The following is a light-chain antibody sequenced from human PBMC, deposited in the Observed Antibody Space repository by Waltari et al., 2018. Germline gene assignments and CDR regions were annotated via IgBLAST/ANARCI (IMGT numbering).Light chain of an antibody. V-gene: IGKV3-15*01. Sequence: EIVMTQSPATLSVSPGERATLSCRASESVSGSLAWYQQRPGQAPRLLIYVASTRATGSPARFSGSGSGTEFTLTISSLQSEDFAVYYCQQYSKWPPLTFGGGTKVEIK. CDR3: QQYSKWPPLT. J-gene: IGKJ4*01. CDR1: ESVSGS. CDR2: VAS.